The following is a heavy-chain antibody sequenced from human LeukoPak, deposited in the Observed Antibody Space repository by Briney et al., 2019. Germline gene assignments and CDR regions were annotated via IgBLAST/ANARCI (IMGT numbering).Heavy chain of an antibody. V-gene: IGHV3-48*03. CDR1: GFTFSSYE. Sequence: PGGSLRLSCAASGFTFSSYEMNWVRQAPGKGLGWVSYISSSGSTIYYAASVKGRFTISRDNAKNSLYLHINSLRAEDTAVYYCARSYYPDYWGQGTLVTVSS. CDR3: ARSYYPDY. D-gene: IGHD3-10*01. J-gene: IGHJ4*02. CDR2: ISSSGSTI.